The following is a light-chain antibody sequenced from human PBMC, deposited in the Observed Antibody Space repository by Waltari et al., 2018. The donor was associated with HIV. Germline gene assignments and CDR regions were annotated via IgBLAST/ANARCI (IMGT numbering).Light chain of an antibody. V-gene: IGLV2-8*01. J-gene: IGLJ3*02. CDR3: SSYAGSSTWV. Sequence: QSALTQPPSASGSPGQSVTISCTGISSDAGDDNYVSWYQQSPGKAPKLIIYEVSKRPSGVPDRFSASKSGNTASLSVSGLQAEDEAHYYCSSYAGSSTWVFGGGTKVTVL. CDR2: EVS. CDR1: SSDAGDDNY.